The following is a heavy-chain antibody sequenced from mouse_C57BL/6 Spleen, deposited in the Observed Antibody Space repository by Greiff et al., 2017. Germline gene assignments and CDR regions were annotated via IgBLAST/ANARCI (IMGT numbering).Heavy chain of an antibody. CDR1: GYTFTSYW. Sequence: QVQLQQPGAELVRPGTSVKLSCKASGYTFTSYWMHWVKQRPGQGLEWIGVIDPSDSYTNYNQKFKGKDTLTVDTSSSTAYMQLSSLTSDGSAVYYCAPSTTGERGYFDVWGTGTTVTVSS. V-gene: IGHV1-59*01. J-gene: IGHJ1*03. CDR2: IDPSDSYT. D-gene: IGHD1-1*01. CDR3: APSTTGERGYFDV.